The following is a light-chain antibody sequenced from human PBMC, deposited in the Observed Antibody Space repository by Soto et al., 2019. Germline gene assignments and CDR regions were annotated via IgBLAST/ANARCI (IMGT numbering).Light chain of an antibody. V-gene: IGLV2-23*02. J-gene: IGLJ2*01. Sequence: QSVLTQPASVSGSPGQSITISCTGTSSDFGSYNLVSWYQQHPGKAPKLMIYEVSKRPSGVSNRFSGSKSGNTASLTVSGLQAEDEADYYCCSYAGSSTNVVFGGGTKVTVL. CDR2: EVS. CDR3: CSYAGSSTNVV. CDR1: SSDFGSYNL.